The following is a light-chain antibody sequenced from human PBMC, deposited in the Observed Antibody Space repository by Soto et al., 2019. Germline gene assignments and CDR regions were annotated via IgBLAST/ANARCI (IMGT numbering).Light chain of an antibody. CDR3: SSYTSSSTPWV. Sequence: QSAVTQPAYVSGSPGQSITISCTGTSSDVGGYNYVSWYQQHPGKAPKLMIYEVSNRPSGVSNRFSGSKSGNTASLTISGLQAEDEADYYCSSYTSSSTPWVFGGGTKLTVL. V-gene: IGLV2-14*01. J-gene: IGLJ3*02. CDR2: EVS. CDR1: SSDVGGYNY.